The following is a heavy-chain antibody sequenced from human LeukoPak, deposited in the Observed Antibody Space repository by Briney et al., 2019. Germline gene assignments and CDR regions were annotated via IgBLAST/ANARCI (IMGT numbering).Heavy chain of an antibody. D-gene: IGHD2-15*01. V-gene: IGHV3-48*01. Sequence: PGGPLRLSCTASGFTFNGYGMNWVRQAPGKGLEWVSYISSISSTIYYSDSVKGRFTISRDNSKNTLYVQMNSLRAEDTAVYYCARGLPIEYWGQGTLGTVSS. CDR3: ARGLPIEY. J-gene: IGHJ4*02. CDR2: ISSISSTI. CDR1: GFTFNGYG.